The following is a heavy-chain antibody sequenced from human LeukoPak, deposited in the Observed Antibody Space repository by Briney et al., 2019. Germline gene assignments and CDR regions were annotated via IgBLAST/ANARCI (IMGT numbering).Heavy chain of an antibody. CDR3: AVREAGYYYDSSGYYGY. D-gene: IGHD3-22*01. J-gene: IGHJ4*02. CDR2: INPNSGGT. V-gene: IGHV1-2*02. CDR1: GYAFTGSS. Sequence: ASVKVSCKASGYAFTGSSIHWVRQAPGQGLEWMGWINPNSGGTNYAQKFQGRITMTRDTSITTAYMELSRLTSDDTAVYYCAVREAGYYYDSSGYYGYWGQGTLVTVSS.